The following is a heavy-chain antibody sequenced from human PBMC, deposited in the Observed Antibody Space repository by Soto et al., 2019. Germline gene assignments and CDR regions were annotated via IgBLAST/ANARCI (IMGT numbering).Heavy chain of an antibody. CDR2: ISAYNGNT. V-gene: IGHV1-18*01. CDR3: ARDFTGWPPDAVDY. CDR1: GYTFTSHA. J-gene: IGHJ4*02. Sequence: QVQLVQSGVEVKKPGASVKVSCKASGYTFTSHAISWVRQAPGQGLEWMGWISAYNGNTNYAQNLRGRVTMTTDASTRTAYMELRSLRYDDTAMYYCARDFTGWPPDAVDYWGQGTQVTVSS. D-gene: IGHD3-16*01.